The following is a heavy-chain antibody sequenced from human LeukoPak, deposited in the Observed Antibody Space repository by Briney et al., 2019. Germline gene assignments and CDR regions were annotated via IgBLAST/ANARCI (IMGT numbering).Heavy chain of an antibody. D-gene: IGHD3-10*01. CDR3: ARSLVRGVIITEYFQH. Sequence: PGGSLRLSCAASGFTFSSYSMNWVRQAPGKGLEWVSSISSSSSYIYYADSVKGRFTISRDSAKNSLYLQMNSLRAEDTAVYYCARSLVRGVIITEYFQHWGQGTLVTVSS. CDR1: GFTFSSYS. V-gene: IGHV3-21*01. CDR2: ISSSSSYI. J-gene: IGHJ1*01.